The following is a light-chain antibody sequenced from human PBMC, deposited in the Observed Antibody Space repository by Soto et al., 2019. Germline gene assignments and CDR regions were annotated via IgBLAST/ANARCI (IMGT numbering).Light chain of an antibody. J-gene: IGLJ1*01. CDR1: SSDVGSYNY. V-gene: IGLV2-14*01. CDR3: SSYTNRTTLYV. CDR2: EVS. Sequence: QSALTQPASVSGSPGQSITISCTGTSSDVGSYNYVSWYQLHPGKAPKLMIYEVSNRPSGVSNRFSGSKSGDTASLTISGLQAEDEADYYCSSYTNRTTLYVFGTGTKGTVL.